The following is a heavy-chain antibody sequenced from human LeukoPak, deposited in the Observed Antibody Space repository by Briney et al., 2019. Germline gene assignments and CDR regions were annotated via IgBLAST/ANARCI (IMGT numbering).Heavy chain of an antibody. D-gene: IGHD2-21*01. Sequence: PGGSLRRYCAASGFTFSALAMTWVRRAPGQGLEWGSDINNGGAGTYYADSVKGRLTIFRDNSKSTLYLQMDSLRPEDTAVYYCAKLTVDLGYCCGADCYRHFQHWGQGTLVTVSS. CDR2: INNGGAGT. V-gene: IGHV3-23*01. CDR1: GFTFSALA. CDR3: AKLTVDLGYCCGADCYRHFQH. J-gene: IGHJ1*01.